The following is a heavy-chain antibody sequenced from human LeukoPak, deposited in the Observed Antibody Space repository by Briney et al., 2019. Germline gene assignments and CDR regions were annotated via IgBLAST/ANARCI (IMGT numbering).Heavy chain of an antibody. CDR2: INYSGRT. D-gene: IGHD2-15*01. J-gene: IGHJ4*02. Sequence: ASETLSLTCSVSGGSNSAYYWSSIRQPPGKGLEWIGYINYSGRTDYNPSLKGRVTISVDTSKNQFSLKLSSVTAADTAVYYCARLALPSGWGQGTLVTVSS. CDR1: GGSNSAYY. V-gene: IGHV4-59*12. CDR3: ARLALPSG.